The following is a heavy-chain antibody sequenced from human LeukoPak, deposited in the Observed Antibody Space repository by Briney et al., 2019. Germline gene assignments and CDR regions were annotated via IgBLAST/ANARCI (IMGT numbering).Heavy chain of an antibody. CDR1: GFTVSSNY. CDR2: IYSGGST. CDR3: ARCVGDGYNEAENFDY. J-gene: IGHJ4*02. D-gene: IGHD5-24*01. V-gene: IGHV3-66*01. Sequence: PGGSLRLSCAASGFTVSSNYISWVRQAPGKGLEWVSVIYSGGSTYYADSVKGRFTISRDNSKNTLYLQMNSLRAEDTAVYYCARCVGDGYNEAENFDYWGQGTLVTVSS.